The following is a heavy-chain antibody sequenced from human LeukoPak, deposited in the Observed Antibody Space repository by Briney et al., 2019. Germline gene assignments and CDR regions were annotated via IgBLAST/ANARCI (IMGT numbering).Heavy chain of an antibody. Sequence: ASVKVSCKASGYTFTGYYMHWVRQAPGQGLEWMGWINPNSGGTNYAQKFQGRVTMTRDTSISTAYMELSRLRSDDTAVYYCARDFRQQLRYYYYYMDVWGKGTTVTVSS. CDR2: INPNSGGT. D-gene: IGHD6-13*01. CDR3: ARDFRQQLRYYYYYMDV. CDR1: GYTFTGYY. J-gene: IGHJ6*03. V-gene: IGHV1-2*02.